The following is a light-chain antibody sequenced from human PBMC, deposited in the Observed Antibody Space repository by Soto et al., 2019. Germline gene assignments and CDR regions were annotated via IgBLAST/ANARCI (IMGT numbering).Light chain of an antibody. CDR2: ASS. CDR1: QSISAY. CDR3: QESYSTPSVT. V-gene: IGKV1-39*01. Sequence: DIQMTQSPSSMSASVGDSVTITCRASQSISAYLNWYQQKPGKAPKLLIYASSRLQSGVPSRFSGSGSGTDFTLTISSLQPEDFETYYCQESYSTPSVTFGPGTKVDIK. J-gene: IGKJ3*01.